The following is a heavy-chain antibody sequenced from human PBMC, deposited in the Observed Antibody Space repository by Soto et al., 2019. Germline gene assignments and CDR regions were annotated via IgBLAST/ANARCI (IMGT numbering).Heavy chain of an antibody. CDR3: ARQGGYDYVWGSYRIFDY. D-gene: IGHD3-16*02. V-gene: IGHV5-10-1*01. Sequence: ESLKISCKGSGYSFTSYWISWVRQMPGKGLEWMGRIDPSDSYTNYSPSFQGHVTISADKSISTAYLQWSSLKASDTAMYYCARQGGYDYVWGSYRIFDYWGQGSLVTVSS. CDR1: GYSFTSYW. J-gene: IGHJ4*02. CDR2: IDPSDSYT.